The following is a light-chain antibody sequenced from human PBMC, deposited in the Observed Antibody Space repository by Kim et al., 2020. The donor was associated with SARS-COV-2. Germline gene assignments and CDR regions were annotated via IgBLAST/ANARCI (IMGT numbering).Light chain of an antibody. J-gene: IGLJ3*02. CDR2: YDS. CDR1: TMGSKS. CDR3: QVWDSSSDHPGV. V-gene: IGLV3-21*04. Sequence: PGKTARINGGGNTMGSKSGHWYQQKPGQAPVLVIYYDSDRPSGIPERFSGSNSGNTATLTISRVEAGDEADYYCQVWDSSSDHPGVFGGGTQLTVL.